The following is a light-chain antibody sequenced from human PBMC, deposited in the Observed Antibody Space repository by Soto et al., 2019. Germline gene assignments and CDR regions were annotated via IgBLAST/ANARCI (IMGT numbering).Light chain of an antibody. CDR2: GAS. J-gene: IGKJ1*01. CDR3: QQFGSSHRVT. CDR1: QSVSSSY. V-gene: IGKV3-20*01. Sequence: EIGLTHSPGTLSLSPGERATLSCRASQSVSSSYLAWYQQKPGQAPRLLIYGASSRATGIPDRFSGSGSGTDFTLTISRLEPEDFAVYYCQQFGSSHRVTFGQETKVDIK.